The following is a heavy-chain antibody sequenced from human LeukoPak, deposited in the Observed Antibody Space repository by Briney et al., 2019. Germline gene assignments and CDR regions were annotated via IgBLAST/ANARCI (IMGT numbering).Heavy chain of an antibody. D-gene: IGHD5-18*01. CDR2: ISDSSNTI. Sequence: GGSLRLSCAASGFTFSISSMNWIRQAPGKGLEWVSYISDSSNTIYYADSVMGRFTISRDNAKNSLYLQMNSLRAEDTAVYYCARALRGYSYGPFDYWGQGTLVTVSS. CDR3: ARALRGYSYGPFDY. V-gene: IGHV3-48*04. CDR1: GFTFSISS. J-gene: IGHJ4*02.